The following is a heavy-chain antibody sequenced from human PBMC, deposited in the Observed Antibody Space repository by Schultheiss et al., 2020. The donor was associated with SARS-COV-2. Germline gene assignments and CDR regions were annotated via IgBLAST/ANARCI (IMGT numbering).Heavy chain of an antibody. D-gene: IGHD2-21*02. Sequence: GGSLRLSCAASGFTFSSYAMSWVRQAPGKGLEWVSAISGSGGSTYYADSVKGRFTISRDNSKNTLYLQMNSLRAEDTAVYYCAREYCGGDCYSNYYYGMDVWGQGTTVTVSS. CDR1: GFTFSSYA. V-gene: IGHV3-23*01. J-gene: IGHJ6*02. CDR2: ISGSGGST. CDR3: AREYCGGDCYSNYYYGMDV.